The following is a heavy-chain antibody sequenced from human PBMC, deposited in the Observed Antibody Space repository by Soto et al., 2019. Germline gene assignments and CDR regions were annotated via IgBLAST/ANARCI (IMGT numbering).Heavy chain of an antibody. V-gene: IGHV3-33*01. CDR2: IWYDGSNK. J-gene: IGHJ4*02. CDR3: AREGAKVGAAYFDY. D-gene: IGHD1-26*01. CDR1: GFTFSSYG. Sequence: GGSLRLSCAASGFTFSSYGMHWVRQAPGKGLEWVAVIWYDGSNKYYADSVKGRFTISRDNSKNTLYLQMNSLRAEDTAVYYCAREGAKVGAAYFDYWGQGTLVTVSS.